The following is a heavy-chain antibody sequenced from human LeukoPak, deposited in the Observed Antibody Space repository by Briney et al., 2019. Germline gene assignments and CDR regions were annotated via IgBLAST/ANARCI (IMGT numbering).Heavy chain of an antibody. Sequence: PSETLSLTCTVSGGSISSSSYYWGWIRQPPGKGLEWIGSIYYSGSTYYNPSLKSRVTISVDTSKNQFSLKLSSVTAADTAVYYCAGVDSSGYPYWGQGTLVTVSS. CDR2: IYYSGST. CDR1: GGSISSSSYY. V-gene: IGHV4-39*07. D-gene: IGHD3-22*01. CDR3: AGVDSSGYPY. J-gene: IGHJ4*02.